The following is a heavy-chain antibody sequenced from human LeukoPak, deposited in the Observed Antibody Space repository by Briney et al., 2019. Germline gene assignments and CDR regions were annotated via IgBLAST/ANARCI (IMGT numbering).Heavy chain of an antibody. D-gene: IGHD2/OR15-2a*01. J-gene: IGHJ5*02. V-gene: IGHV3-23*01. CDR2: INGRGDNT. Sequence: PGGSLRLSCAASGVIISSYAMSWVRQAPGKGLEWVSAINGRGDNTYYADFVKGRFTISRDNSKSTVYLQMNSLRTEDTAVYYCAKDRVSPGFNWFDPWGQEPLSPSPQ. CDR1: GVIISSYA. CDR3: AKDRVSPGFNWFDP.